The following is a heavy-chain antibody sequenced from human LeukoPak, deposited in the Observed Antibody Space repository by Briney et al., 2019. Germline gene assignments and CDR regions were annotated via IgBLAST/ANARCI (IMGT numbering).Heavy chain of an antibody. V-gene: IGHV1-18*01. J-gene: IGHJ4*02. CDR1: GYTFTSYG. CDR2: ISAYNGNT. Sequence: ASVKVSCKASGYTFTSYGISWVRQAPGQGLEWMGWISAYNGNTNYAQKLQGRVTMTEDTSTDTAYMELSSLRSEDTAVYYCATHQFSSGWRSPVLYWGQGTLVTVSS. CDR3: ATHQFSSGWRSPVLY. D-gene: IGHD6-19*01.